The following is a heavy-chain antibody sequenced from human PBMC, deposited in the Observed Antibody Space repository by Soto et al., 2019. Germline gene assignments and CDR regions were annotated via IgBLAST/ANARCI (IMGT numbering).Heavy chain of an antibody. D-gene: IGHD6-19*01. Sequence: QVQLQESGPGLVKPSGTLSLTCAVSGGSISSSNWWSWVRQPPGKGLEWIGEIYHSGSTNYNPSLKSRVTRSVDKSKNQFSLKLSSVPAADTAVYYCAREGIAVAGTGDYWGQGTLVTVSS. V-gene: IGHV4-4*02. CDR1: GGSISSSNW. CDR2: IYHSGST. J-gene: IGHJ4*02. CDR3: AREGIAVAGTGDY.